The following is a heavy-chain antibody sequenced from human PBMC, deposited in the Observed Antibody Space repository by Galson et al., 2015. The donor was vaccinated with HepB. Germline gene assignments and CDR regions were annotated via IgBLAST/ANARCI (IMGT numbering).Heavy chain of an antibody. D-gene: IGHD4-17*01. CDR2: ISYGGSNK. V-gene: IGHV3-30*04. CDR1: GFTFSSYA. J-gene: IGHJ4*02. CDR3: ARVPHGDYVY. Sequence: SLRLSCAASGFTFSSYAMHWVRQAPGKGLEWVAVISYGGSNKYYADSVKGRFTISRDNSKNTLYLQMNSLRAEDTAVYYCARVPHGDYVYWGQGTLVTVSS.